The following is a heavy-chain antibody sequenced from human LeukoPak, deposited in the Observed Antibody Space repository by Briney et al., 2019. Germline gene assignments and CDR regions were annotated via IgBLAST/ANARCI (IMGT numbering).Heavy chain of an antibody. CDR3: AKDPIIYGSGSPTTDY. Sequence: PGGSLRLSCAASGFTFSSYSMSWVRQAPGKGLEWVSAISGSGGSTYYADSVKGRFTISRDNSKNTLYLQMNSLRAEDTAVYYCAKDPIIYGSGSPTTDYWGQGTLVTVSS. CDR2: ISGSGGST. D-gene: IGHD3-10*01. V-gene: IGHV3-23*01. CDR1: GFTFSSYS. J-gene: IGHJ4*02.